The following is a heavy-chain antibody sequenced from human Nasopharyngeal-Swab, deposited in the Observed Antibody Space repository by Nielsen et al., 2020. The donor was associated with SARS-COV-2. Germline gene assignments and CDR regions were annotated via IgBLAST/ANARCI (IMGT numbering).Heavy chain of an antibody. J-gene: IGHJ4*02. CDR2: IYHSGST. CDR3: ARRGSSGWYGE. D-gene: IGHD6-19*01. Sequence: SETLSLTCAVSGGSISSSNWWSWVRQPPGKGLEWIGEIYHSGSTYYNPSLKSRVTISVDTSKNQFSLKLSSVTAADTAVYYCARRGSSGWYGEWGQGTLVTVSS. V-gene: IGHV4-4*02. CDR1: GGSISSSNW.